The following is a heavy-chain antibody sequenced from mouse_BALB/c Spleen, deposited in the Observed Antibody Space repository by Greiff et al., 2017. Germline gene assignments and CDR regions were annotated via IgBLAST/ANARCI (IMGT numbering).Heavy chain of an antibody. J-gene: IGHJ2*01. V-gene: IGHV5-17*02. CDR3: ARGPFDY. Sequence: EVKLEESGGGLVQPGGSRKLSCAASGFTFSSFGMHWVRQAPEKGLEWVAYISSGSSTIYYADTVKGRFTISRDNPKNTLFLQMTSLRSEDTAMYYCARGPFDYWGQGTTLTVSS. CDR1: GFTFSSFG. CDR2: ISSGSSTI.